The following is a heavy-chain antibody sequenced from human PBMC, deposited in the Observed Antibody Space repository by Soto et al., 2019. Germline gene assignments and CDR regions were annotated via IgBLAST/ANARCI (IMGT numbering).Heavy chain of an antibody. CDR2: ISAYNGDT. V-gene: IGHV1-18*01. CDR3: ARDAYGPYCGSDCYLNSFDP. Sequence: QVQLVQSGAEVKKPGASVKVSCKASGYTFTSYGITWVRQAPGQGLEWMGWISAYNGDTNYAQNLQGRVSMTTDTSTSTAHMELRSLRSDDTAVYYCARDAYGPYCGSDCYLNSFDPWGQGTLVTVSS. CDR1: GYTFTSYG. J-gene: IGHJ5*02. D-gene: IGHD2-21*02.